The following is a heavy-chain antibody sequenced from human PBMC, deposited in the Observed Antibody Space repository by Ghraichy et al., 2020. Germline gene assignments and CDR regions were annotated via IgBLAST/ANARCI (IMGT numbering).Heavy chain of an antibody. D-gene: IGHD5-24*01. CDR3: HQNLRDGYNLFDY. CDR1: GYTFTSYD. V-gene: IGHV1-8*01. Sequence: ASVKVSCKASGYTFTSYDINWVRQATGQGLEWMGWMNPNSGNTGYAQKFQGRVTMTRNTSISTAYMELSSLRSEDTAVYYCHQNLRDGYNLFDYWGQGTLVTVSS. J-gene: IGHJ4*02. CDR2: MNPNSGNT.